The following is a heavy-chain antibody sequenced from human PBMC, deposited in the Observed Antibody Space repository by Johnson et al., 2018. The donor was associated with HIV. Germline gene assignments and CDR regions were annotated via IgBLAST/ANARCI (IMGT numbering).Heavy chain of an antibody. CDR2: MWYDGSKK. CDR1: GFTFSSYA. J-gene: IGHJ3*02. Sequence: VQLVESGGGVVQPGRSLRLSCAASGFTFSSYAMHWVRQAPGKGLEWVASMWYDGSKKYYGDSVKGRFTISRDNSKNTLYLQMNSLRAEDTAVYYCAKCIWGQGTMVTVSS. CDR3: AKCI. V-gene: IGHV3-33*06.